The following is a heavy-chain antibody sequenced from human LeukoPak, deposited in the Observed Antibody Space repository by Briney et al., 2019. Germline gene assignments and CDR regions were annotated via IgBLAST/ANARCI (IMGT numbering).Heavy chain of an antibody. CDR2: IYYSGST. Sequence: SETLSLTCTASGGSISSYYWSWIRQPPGKGLEWIGYIYYSGSTNYNPSLKSRVTISVDTSKNQFSLKLSSVTAADTAVYYCARRCSSTSCKGAFDIWGQGTMVTVSS. CDR1: GGSISSYY. D-gene: IGHD2-2*01. V-gene: IGHV4-59*01. J-gene: IGHJ3*02. CDR3: ARRCSSTSCKGAFDI.